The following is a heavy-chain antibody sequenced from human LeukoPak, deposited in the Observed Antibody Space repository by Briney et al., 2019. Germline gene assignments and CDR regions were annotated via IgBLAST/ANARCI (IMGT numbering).Heavy chain of an antibody. CDR2: ISTTSTYI. CDR3: ARDYAPDDI. D-gene: IGHD1-14*01. V-gene: IGHV3-21*01. Sequence: PGGSLRLSCAASGFTFSSYSMSWVRQAPGKGLEWVPSISTTSTYIYYADSVKGRFTISRDNARNSLYLQMNSLRAEDTAVYYCARDYAPDDIWGQGTIVTVSS. J-gene: IGHJ3*02. CDR1: GFTFSSYS.